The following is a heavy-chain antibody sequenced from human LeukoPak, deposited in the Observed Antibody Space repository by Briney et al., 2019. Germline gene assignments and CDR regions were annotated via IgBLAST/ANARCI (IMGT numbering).Heavy chain of an antibody. CDR1: GGTFSSYA. V-gene: IGHV1-69*04. D-gene: IGHD3-10*01. CDR3: ARLWFGEPPKYYFDY. Sequence: GASVKVSCKASGGTFSSYAISWVRQAPGQGLEWMGRIIPILGIANYAQKFQGRVTITADKSTSTAYMELSSLRSEDTAVYYCARLWFGEPPKYYFDYWGQGTLVTVSS. CDR2: IIPILGIA. J-gene: IGHJ4*02.